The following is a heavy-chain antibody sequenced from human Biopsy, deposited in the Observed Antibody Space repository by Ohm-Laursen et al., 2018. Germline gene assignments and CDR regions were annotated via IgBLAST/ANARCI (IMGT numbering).Heavy chain of an antibody. CDR1: GFTFSSYG. Sequence: SLRLSCAASGFTFSSYGMHWVRQAPGKGLAWVAAIWYDGSNKNYADSVKGRFTISRDNSKNTLYLQMNSLRGEDTAVYYCAKCMTGGSNYYFHHCGQGTLVTVSS. J-gene: IGHJ4*02. V-gene: IGHV3-33*06. CDR2: IWYDGSNK. D-gene: IGHD2-8*01. CDR3: AKCMTGGSNYYFHH.